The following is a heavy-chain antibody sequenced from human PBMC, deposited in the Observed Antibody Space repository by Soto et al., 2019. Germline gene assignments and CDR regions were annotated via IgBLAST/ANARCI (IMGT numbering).Heavy chain of an antibody. CDR3: ARFRRVAAAGISYYYYYGMDV. CDR1: GYTFTSYD. J-gene: IGHJ6*02. Sequence: ASVKVSCKASGYTFTSYDINWVRQATGQGLEWMGWMNPNSGNTGYAQKFQGRVTMTRNTSISTAYMELSSLRSEDTAVYYCARFRRVAAAGISYYYYYGMDVWGQGTTVTVSS. D-gene: IGHD6-13*01. V-gene: IGHV1-8*01. CDR2: MNPNSGNT.